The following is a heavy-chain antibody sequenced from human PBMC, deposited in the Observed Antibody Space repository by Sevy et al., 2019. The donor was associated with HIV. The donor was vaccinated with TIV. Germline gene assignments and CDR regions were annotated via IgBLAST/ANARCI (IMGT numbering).Heavy chain of an antibody. CDR2: ISYDGSNK. J-gene: IGHJ6*02. D-gene: IGHD6-6*01. Sequence: GGSLRLSCAASGFTFSSYGMHWVRQAPGKGLEWVAVISYDGSNKYYADSVKGRFTISRDNSKNTLYLQMNSLRAEDMAVYYCAKTGIAARLFYYYYGMDVWGQGTTVTVSS. V-gene: IGHV3-30*18. CDR3: AKTGIAARLFYYYYGMDV. CDR1: GFTFSSYG.